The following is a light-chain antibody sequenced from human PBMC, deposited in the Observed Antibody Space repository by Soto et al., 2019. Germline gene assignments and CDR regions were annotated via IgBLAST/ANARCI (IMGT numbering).Light chain of an antibody. J-gene: IGKJ2*01. V-gene: IGKV1-9*01. CDR2: AAS. Sequence: DIQLTQSPSFLSESVGDRVTLTCRASQGISSYLAWYQQKPGKAPNLLIYAASTLQSGVPSRFSGARSGTEFTLTISSLQPEDFATFYCQQLYSFPYTFGQGTKLEIK. CDR1: QGISSY. CDR3: QQLYSFPYT.